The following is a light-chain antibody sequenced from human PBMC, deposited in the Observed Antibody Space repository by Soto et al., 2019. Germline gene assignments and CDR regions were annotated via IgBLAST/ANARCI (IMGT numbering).Light chain of an antibody. J-gene: IGKJ4*01. Sequence: EIQMTQSPSSMSASVGDRVTITCRASQGISSYLAWYQQKPGKAPKLLIYAASTLQSGVPSTFSGSGSGTEFTLTISNLQPEDFATYYCQQLNSYLTFGGGTKVDIK. V-gene: IGKV1-9*01. CDR1: QGISSY. CDR2: AAS. CDR3: QQLNSYLT.